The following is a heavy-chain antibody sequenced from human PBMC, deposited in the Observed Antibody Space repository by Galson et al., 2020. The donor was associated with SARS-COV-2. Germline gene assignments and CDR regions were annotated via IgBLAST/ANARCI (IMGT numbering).Heavy chain of an antibody. V-gene: IGHV1-46*01. CDR3: ARVNYDYWSAYDYYVDY. D-gene: IGHD3-3*01. CDR2: IDPIGGTT. J-gene: IGHJ4*02. CDR1: GYTFTSYY. Sequence: ASVKVSCKASGYTFTSYYIHWVRQAPGQGLEWMGIIDPIGGTTAYAQKFQGRVTMTWDTSTSTVYMELRSLTSEDTAVYYCARVNYDYWSAYDYYVDYWGQGTLVTVAS.